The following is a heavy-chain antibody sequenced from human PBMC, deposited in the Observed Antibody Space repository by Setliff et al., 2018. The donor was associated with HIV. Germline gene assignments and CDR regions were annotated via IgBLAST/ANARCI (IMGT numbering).Heavy chain of an antibody. CDR2: IYTSGST. V-gene: IGHV4-61*02. CDR1: GGSISSGNYY. J-gene: IGHJ4*02. CDR3: ARSRNSYVGGFDF. Sequence: SETLSLTCTVSGGSISSGNYYWSWIRQPAGKGLEWIGRIYTSGSTNYNPSLKSRVTISLDKAQNQFSLKLTSVTAADTAVYYCARSRNSYVGGFDFWGQGTLVTVS. D-gene: IGHD3-16*01.